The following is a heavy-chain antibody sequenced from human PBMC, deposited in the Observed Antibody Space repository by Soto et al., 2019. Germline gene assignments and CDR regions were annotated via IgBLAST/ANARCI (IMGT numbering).Heavy chain of an antibody. CDR1: GFTFSSYV. J-gene: IGHJ4*02. D-gene: IGHD2-2*01. CDR2: ISGSGGST. Sequence: GGSLRLSCAASGFTFSSYVMSWVRQAPGKGLEWVSTISGSGGSTYYADSVKGRFTISRDDSKNTLYLHMTSLSAEDTAVYYCAKIYCSATNCPFDYCGQGTGVTVSS. CDR3: AKIYCSATNCPFDY. V-gene: IGHV3-23*01.